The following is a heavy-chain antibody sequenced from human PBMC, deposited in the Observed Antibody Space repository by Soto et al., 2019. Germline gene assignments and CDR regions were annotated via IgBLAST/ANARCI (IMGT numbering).Heavy chain of an antibody. CDR3: ARGRTYYDS. Sequence: QMQVQESGPGLVKPSQTLSLTCTVSRGSISSGGYYWSWIRHHPGKGLEWIGSIFYSGIHYYNPSLKSRCSMSVDTSKRQSSLRLRFATAADTAVYYCARGRTYYDSWGQGTLVTVSS. J-gene: IGHJ4*02. V-gene: IGHV4-31*03. D-gene: IGHD3-10*01. CDR2: IFYSGIH. CDR1: RGSISSGGYY.